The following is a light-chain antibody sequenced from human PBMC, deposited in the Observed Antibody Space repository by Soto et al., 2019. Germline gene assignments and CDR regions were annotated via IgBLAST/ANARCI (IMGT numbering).Light chain of an antibody. CDR1: SVDVGAYDF. V-gene: IGLV1-44*01. J-gene: IGLJ1*01. CDR2: SNN. Sequence: QSALTQPHSVSGSPGQSVTISCTGTSVDVGAYDFVSWYQQLPGTAPKLLIYSNNQRPSGVPDRFSGSKSGTSASLAISGLQSEDEADYYCAAWDDSLNGLYVFGTGTKVTVL. CDR3: AAWDDSLNGLYV.